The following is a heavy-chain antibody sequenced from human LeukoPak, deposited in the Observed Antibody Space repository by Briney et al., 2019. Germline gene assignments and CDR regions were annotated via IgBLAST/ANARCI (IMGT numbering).Heavy chain of an antibody. CDR3: ARHGDPNYGSGSYFPQNPYYYGMDV. J-gene: IGHJ6*02. D-gene: IGHD3-10*01. CDR2: IYPGDSDT. CDR1: GYSFTSYW. V-gene: IGHV5-51*01. Sequence: GESLKISCKGSGYSFTSYWIGWVRQMPGKGLEWMGIIYPGDSDTRYSPSFQGQVTISADKSISTAYLQWSSLKASDTAMYYCARHGDPNYGSGSYFPQNPYYYGMDVWGQGTTVTVSS.